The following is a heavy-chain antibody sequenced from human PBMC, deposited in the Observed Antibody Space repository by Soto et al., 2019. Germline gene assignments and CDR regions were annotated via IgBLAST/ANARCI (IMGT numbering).Heavy chain of an antibody. D-gene: IGHD5-12*01. CDR2: IIPIFGTA. CDR1: GGTFSSYT. CDR3: ARGNHRWLQLWYFDL. Sequence: QVQLVQSGAEVKKPGSSVTVSCKASGGTFSSYTISWVRQAPGQGLEWMGGIIPIFGTANYAQKFQGRVTLTAAASTSTAYMGLSSLRSEDTAVYYCARGNHRWLQLWYFDLWGRGTLVTVSS. V-gene: IGHV1-69*12. J-gene: IGHJ2*01.